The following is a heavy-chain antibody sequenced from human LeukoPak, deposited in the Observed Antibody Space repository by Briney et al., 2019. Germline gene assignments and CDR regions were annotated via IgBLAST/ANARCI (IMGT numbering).Heavy chain of an antibody. Sequence: PSESLSLTWAAYGGSFSGYAWSWIRQPPGKGLEWMGEINHSGSTNYNPSLKSRVTISVDTSKNQFSLKLSSVTAADTAVYYCARRIAVAGSYFDYWGQGTLVTVSS. CDR2: INHSGST. CDR1: GGSFSGYA. V-gene: IGHV4-34*01. CDR3: ARRIAVAGSYFDY. D-gene: IGHD6-19*01. J-gene: IGHJ4*02.